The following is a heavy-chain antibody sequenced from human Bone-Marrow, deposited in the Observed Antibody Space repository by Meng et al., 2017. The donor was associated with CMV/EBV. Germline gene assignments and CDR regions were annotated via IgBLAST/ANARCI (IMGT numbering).Heavy chain of an antibody. CDR3: ARGHVAYYS. CDR1: GFTFRRYW. D-gene: IGHD3-10*01. J-gene: IGHJ4*02. Sequence: ETLSLTCAVSGFTFRRYWMSWVRQAPGKGLEWVSIIYTDDTTFYADSVKGRFTISRDNYNNTLYLQMNSLRAEDTAVYYCARGHVAYYSWGQGTLVTVSS. CDR2: IYTDDTT. V-gene: IGHV3-53*01.